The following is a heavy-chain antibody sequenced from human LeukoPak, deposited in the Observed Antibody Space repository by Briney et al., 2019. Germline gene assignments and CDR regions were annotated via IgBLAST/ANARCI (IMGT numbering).Heavy chain of an antibody. D-gene: IGHD3-22*01. CDR1: GGSISSYY. CDR3: ARDPRRNYYDSSGSSN. J-gene: IGHJ4*02. V-gene: IGHV4-4*07. CDR2: IYTSGST. Sequence: KPSETLSLTCTVSGGSISSYYWSWIRQPAGKGLEWIGRIYTSGSTNYNPSLKSRVTMSVDTSKNQFSLKLSSVTAADTAVYYCARDPRRNYYDSSGSSNWGQGTLVTVSS.